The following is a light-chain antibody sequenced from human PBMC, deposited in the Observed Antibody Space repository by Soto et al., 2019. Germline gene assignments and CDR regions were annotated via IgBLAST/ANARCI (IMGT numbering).Light chain of an antibody. V-gene: IGKV4-1*01. CDR1: QSLLYRSNNKNY. J-gene: IGKJ1*01. CDR2: WAS. CDR3: QQYYDSPRT. Sequence: DIVMTQSPDSLAVSLGERATINCKSNQSLLYRSNNKNYLAWYQQKPRQPPTLLIYWASTRESGVPDRSSGSGSGTDFPLTLNSLQPEDVAVYYCQQYYDSPRTFGQGTRVEI.